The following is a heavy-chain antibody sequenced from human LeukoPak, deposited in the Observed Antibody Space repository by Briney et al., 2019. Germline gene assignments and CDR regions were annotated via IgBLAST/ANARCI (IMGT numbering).Heavy chain of an antibody. CDR1: GFTFRSFV. CDR3: VKRASYCSSTSCHNWFDP. D-gene: IGHD2-2*01. Sequence: GGSLRLSCAASGFTFRSFVMHWVRQAPGKGLEYVSAISSNGGSTYYADSVKGRFTISRDNSKNTLYLQMSSLRAEDTAVYYCVKRASYCSSTSCHNWFDPWGQGTLVTVSS. J-gene: IGHJ5*02. V-gene: IGHV3-64D*06. CDR2: ISSNGGST.